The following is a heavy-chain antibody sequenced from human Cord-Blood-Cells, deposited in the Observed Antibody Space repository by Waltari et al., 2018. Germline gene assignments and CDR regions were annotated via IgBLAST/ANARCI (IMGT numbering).Heavy chain of an antibody. V-gene: IGHV1-69*09. CDR3: ASPVFVEYSSSSDAFDI. D-gene: IGHD6-6*01. CDR2: IIPILGIA. Sequence: QVQLVQSGAEVKKPGSSVKVSCKASGGTFSSYAISWVRQAPGQGLEWMGRIIPILGIANYAQKVQGRVTITADKSTSTAYMELSSLRSEDTAVYYCASPVFVEYSSSSDAFDIWGQGTMVTVSS. J-gene: IGHJ3*02. CDR1: GGTFSSYA.